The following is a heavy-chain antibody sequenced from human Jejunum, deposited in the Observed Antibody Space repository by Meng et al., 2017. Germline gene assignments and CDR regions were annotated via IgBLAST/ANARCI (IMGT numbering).Heavy chain of an antibody. CDR3: ARGGGPTERA. CDR1: GGSISSGSYY. V-gene: IGHV4-61*02. D-gene: IGHD3-16*01. Sequence: LRLSCTVSGGSISSGSYYWSWIRQPAGKGLEWIGRIYASGSTNYNPSLKSRVTISVDTSKNQFSLKLSSVTAADTAVYYCARGGGPTERAWGQGTLVTSPQ. J-gene: IGHJ4*02. CDR2: IYASGST.